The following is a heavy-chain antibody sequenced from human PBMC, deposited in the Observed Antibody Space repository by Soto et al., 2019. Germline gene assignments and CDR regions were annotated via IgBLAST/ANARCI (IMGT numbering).Heavy chain of an antibody. D-gene: IGHD3-3*01. CDR3: ANVLYDFWSGYTDWPLSGMDV. CDR2: ISYDGSNK. V-gene: IGHV3-30*18. J-gene: IGHJ6*02. CDR1: GFTFSSYG. Sequence: GGSLRLSCAASGFTFSSYGMHWVRQAPGKGLEWVAVISYDGSNKYYADSVKGRFTISRDNSKNTLYLQMNSLRAEDTAVYYCANVLYDFWSGYTDWPLSGMDVWGQGTTVTVSS.